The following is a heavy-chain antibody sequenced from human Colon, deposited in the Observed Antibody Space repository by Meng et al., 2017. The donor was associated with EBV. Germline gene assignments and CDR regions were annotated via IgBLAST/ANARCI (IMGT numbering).Heavy chain of an antibody. D-gene: IGHD2/OR15-2a*01. CDR3: ARGGNFDP. CDR2: ISTNTGTP. J-gene: IGHJ5*02. V-gene: IGHV7-4-1*02. CDR1: GYTFSTYT. Sequence: LSGSEMKKAGASVKLSCKDSGYTFSTYTINWVRQAHGRGLEWMGWISTNTGTPTYTQGFTGRFVFSLDTSVSTAYLQISSLKAEDTAVYYCARGGNFDPWGQGTLVTVSS.